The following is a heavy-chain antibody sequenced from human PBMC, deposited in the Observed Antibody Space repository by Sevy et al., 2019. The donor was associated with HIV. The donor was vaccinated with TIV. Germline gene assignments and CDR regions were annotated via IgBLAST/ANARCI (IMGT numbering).Heavy chain of an antibody. Sequence: GGSLRLSCAASGFTFSSYSMNWVRQAPGKGLEWVSSISSSSYIYYADSVKGRFTISRDNAKNSLYLQMNSLRAEDTAVYYCARDVVGAFYYYYYGMDVWGQGTTVTVSS. CDR2: ISSSSYI. CDR1: GFTFSSYS. CDR3: ARDVVGAFYYYYYGMDV. V-gene: IGHV3-21*01. D-gene: IGHD2-15*01. J-gene: IGHJ6*02.